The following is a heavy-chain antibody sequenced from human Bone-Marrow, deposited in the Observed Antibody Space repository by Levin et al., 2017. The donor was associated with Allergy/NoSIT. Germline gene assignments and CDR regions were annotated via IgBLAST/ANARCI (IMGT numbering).Heavy chain of an antibody. D-gene: IGHD6-13*01. Sequence: LKISCAASGFTFSNYAMHWVRPAPGKGLEWVAVISFDGSEEYYTDSVKGRFTISRDNSKNTLYLELNSLKAANTGVYISAKDRASNWFHKYYGLDVWGQGTTVNVSS. CDR2: ISFDGSEE. CDR1: GFTFSNYA. J-gene: IGHJ6*02. CDR3: AKDRASNWFHKYYGLDV. V-gene: IGHV3-30*18.